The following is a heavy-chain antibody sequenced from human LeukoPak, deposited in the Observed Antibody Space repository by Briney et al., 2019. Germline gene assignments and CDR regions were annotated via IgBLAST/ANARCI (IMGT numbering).Heavy chain of an antibody. D-gene: IGHD6-25*01. CDR2: MNPNSGAT. CDR3: ARDPDSSGLYGMDV. Sequence: ASVKVSCKASGYTFTSYDFNWLRQATGQGPEWMGWMNPNSGATGYAQKFQGRVTMTRSASINTAYMELTNLRSEDTAVYYCARDPDSSGLYGMDVWGQGTTVTVSS. CDR1: GYTFTSYD. V-gene: IGHV1-8*01. J-gene: IGHJ6*02.